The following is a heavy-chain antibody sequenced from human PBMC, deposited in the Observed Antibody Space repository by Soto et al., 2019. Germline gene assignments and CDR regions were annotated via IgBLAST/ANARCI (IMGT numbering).Heavy chain of an antibody. J-gene: IGHJ4*02. CDR2: IRYDGSNK. D-gene: IGHD1-1*01. V-gene: IGHV3-33*01. CDR3: ARSDGWNLWEGDY. CDR1: GFTFSSYG. Sequence: GGSLRLSCAASGFTFSSYGMHWVRQAPGKGLEWVAVIRYDGSNKYYADSVKGRFTISKDNSKNTLYLQMNSLRAEDTAVCYCARSDGWNLWEGDYRGQGTLVTVSS.